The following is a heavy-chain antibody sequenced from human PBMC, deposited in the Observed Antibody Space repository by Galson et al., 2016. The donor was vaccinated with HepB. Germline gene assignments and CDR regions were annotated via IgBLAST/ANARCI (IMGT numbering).Heavy chain of an antibody. D-gene: IGHD6-25*01. Sequence: SETLSLTCSVSGGAMKTFYWNWIRQPAGKGLEWIGRIYSSGSTNYNPSLKSRVTISVDTSKNQFSLKLNSVTAADTAVYYCARSYSSASDLDYWGQGTLVTISS. J-gene: IGHJ4*02. CDR2: IYSSGST. CDR3: ARSYSSASDLDY. V-gene: IGHV4-4*07. CDR1: GGAMKTFY.